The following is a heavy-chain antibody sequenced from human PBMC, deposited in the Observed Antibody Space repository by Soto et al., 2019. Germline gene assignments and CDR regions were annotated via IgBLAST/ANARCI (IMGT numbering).Heavy chain of an antibody. J-gene: IGHJ6*02. CDR3: ASPEGGMDV. CDR2: ISYDGSKK. CDR1: GFTFSSFA. V-gene: IGHV3-30-3*01. D-gene: IGHD7-27*01. Sequence: LRLSCAASGFTFSSFALYWVRQAPGKGLEWLAVISYDGSKKYYADSVRGRFTISRDNAKNSLYLQMNSLRAEDTAVYYCASPEGGMDVWGQGTTVTVS.